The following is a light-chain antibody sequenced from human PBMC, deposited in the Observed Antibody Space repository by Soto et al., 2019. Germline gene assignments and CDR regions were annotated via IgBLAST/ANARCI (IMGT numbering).Light chain of an antibody. Sequence: VVTQSPPTLSLSPGERATLSCRTSLSVSSYLAWYQQKPGQAPRLLIYDASNRATGIPARFTGSGSGTDFNLTISTLEPEDFAVYYCQQRSRWPWTFGQGTKVDIK. V-gene: IGKV3-11*01. CDR1: LSVSSY. CDR3: QQRSRWPWT. CDR2: DAS. J-gene: IGKJ1*01.